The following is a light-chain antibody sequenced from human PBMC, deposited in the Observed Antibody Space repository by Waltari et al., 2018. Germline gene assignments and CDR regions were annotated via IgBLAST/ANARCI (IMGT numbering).Light chain of an antibody. CDR3: LQHYTTPFT. CDR1: QDVTNS. V-gene: IGKV4-1*01. J-gene: IGKJ3*01. Sequence: DIVMTQSPECLGVSLGERATINCKSSQDVTNSLSWYKQQPGQPPELLIYWASIRESGVSDRFSGSGFGTDFTLTIRSLQAEDVAVYYCLQHYTTPFTFGPGTRVDI. CDR2: WAS.